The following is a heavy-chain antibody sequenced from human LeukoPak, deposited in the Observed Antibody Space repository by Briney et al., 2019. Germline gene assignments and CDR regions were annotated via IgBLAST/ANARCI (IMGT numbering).Heavy chain of an antibody. V-gene: IGHV4-34*01. D-gene: IGHD3-16*02. J-gene: IGHJ4*02. Sequence: PSETLSLTCAVYGGSFSGYHWSWIRQPPGKGLEWIGEINHSGSTNYNPSLKSRVTLSVDTSKNHFSLKMISVPAADTAVYYCARGAKNDYVWGSYRSYYFDYWGQGTLVTVSS. CDR2: INHSGST. CDR3: ARGAKNDYVWGSYRSYYFDY. CDR1: GGSFSGYH.